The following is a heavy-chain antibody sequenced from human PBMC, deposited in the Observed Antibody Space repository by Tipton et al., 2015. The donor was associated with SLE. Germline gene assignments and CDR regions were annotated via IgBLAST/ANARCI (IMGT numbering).Heavy chain of an antibody. CDR2: IIPFFGTA. CDR3: ARHPGSSWYRGRYFDY. CDR1: GGTFYSYA. V-gene: IGHV1-69*05. Sequence: QLVQSGAEVKKPGSSVKVSCKASGGTFYSYAISWVRQAPGQGLEWMGGIIPFFGTAQYAQKFQGRVTITTDESTSTAYMELSSLRSEDTAVYYCARHPGSSWYRGRYFDYWGQGTLVTVSS. J-gene: IGHJ4*02. D-gene: IGHD6-13*01.